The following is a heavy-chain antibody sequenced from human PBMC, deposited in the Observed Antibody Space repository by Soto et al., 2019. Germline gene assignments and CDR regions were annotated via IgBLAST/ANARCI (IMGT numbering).Heavy chain of an antibody. CDR1: GFSFSDYW. Sequence: GSLRLSCVASGFSFSDYWMSWVRQAPGKGPEWVANIKFDGSEKQYVDSVRGRFSISRDNFRNSLFLQMNSLRAGDTAIYYCVKDGGYCSSATCYSPRNHYFDSWGQGTLVTVSS. J-gene: IGHJ4*02. D-gene: IGHD2-2*01. V-gene: IGHV3-7*03. CDR3: VKDGGYCSSATCYSPRNHYFDS. CDR2: IKFDGSEK.